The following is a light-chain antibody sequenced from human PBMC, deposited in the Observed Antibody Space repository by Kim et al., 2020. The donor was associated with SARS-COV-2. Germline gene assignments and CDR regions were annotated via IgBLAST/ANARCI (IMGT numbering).Light chain of an antibody. V-gene: IGKV1-27*01. Sequence: AAVRDRVSITCRASQCISNYLAWYQQNPGKVPKLLIYAASTLQSGVPARFSGSGSGTDFTLTISSLQPEDVATYYCQKYNSAPLTFGGGTKVDIK. CDR3: QKYNSAPLT. CDR1: QCISNY. J-gene: IGKJ4*01. CDR2: AAS.